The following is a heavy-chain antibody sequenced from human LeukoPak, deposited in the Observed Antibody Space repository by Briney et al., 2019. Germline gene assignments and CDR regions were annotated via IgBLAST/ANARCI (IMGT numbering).Heavy chain of an antibody. V-gene: IGHV1-18*01. CDR1: GDTFTSYG. J-gene: IGHJ4*02. CDR2: IIAYNGNT. Sequence: ASVKVSCKASGDTFTSYGISWVRQAPGQGLEWMGCIIAYNGNTNYAQKLQGRVTMTTDTSTSTAYMELRSLRSDDTAVYYCARMYYDIWAGYYYFDYWGQGTLVTVSS. CDR3: ARMYYDIWAGYYYFDY. D-gene: IGHD3-9*01.